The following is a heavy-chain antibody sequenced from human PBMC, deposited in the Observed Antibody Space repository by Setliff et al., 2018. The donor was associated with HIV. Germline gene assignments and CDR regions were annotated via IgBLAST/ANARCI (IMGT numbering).Heavy chain of an antibody. CDR3: AREGLYGTGGLDF. CDR2: IIPIFGTA. D-gene: IGHD3-10*01. V-gene: IGHV1-69*06. Sequence: GASVKVSCKASGGTFSSYAISWVRQAPGQGLEWMGGIIPIFGTANYAQKNQGRVTISRDTTASTVYMEVNSLRSEDTAVYSCAREGLYGTGGLDFWGQGTLVTVSS. J-gene: IGHJ4*02. CDR1: GGTFSSYA.